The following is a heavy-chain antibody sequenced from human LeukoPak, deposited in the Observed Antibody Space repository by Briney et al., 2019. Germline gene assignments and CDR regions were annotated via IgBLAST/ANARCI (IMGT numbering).Heavy chain of an antibody. CDR2: IRYDGSNK. V-gene: IGHV3-30*02. D-gene: IGHD3-22*01. CDR1: GFTFSSYG. CDR3: AKDAAHYYYDSSGYQVG. Sequence: GGSLRLSCAASGFTFSSYGMHWVRQAPGKGLEWVAFIRYDGSNKYYADSVKGRFTISRDNPKNTLYLQMNSLRAEDTAVYYCAKDAAHYYYDSSGYQVGWGQGTLVTVSS. J-gene: IGHJ4*02.